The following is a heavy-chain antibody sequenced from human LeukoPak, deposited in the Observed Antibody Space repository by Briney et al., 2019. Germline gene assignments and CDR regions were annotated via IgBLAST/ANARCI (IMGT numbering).Heavy chain of an antibody. J-gene: IGHJ4*02. CDR2: INPSGGST. V-gene: IGHV1-46*01. D-gene: IGHD3-10*01. Sequence: ASVKVSCKASGYTFTSYYMHWVRQAPGQGLEWMGIINPSGGSTSYAQKFQGRVTITADESTSAAYMELSSLRSEDTAVYYCAREGVAYYFDYWGQGTLVTVSS. CDR3: AREGVAYYFDY. CDR1: GYTFTSYY.